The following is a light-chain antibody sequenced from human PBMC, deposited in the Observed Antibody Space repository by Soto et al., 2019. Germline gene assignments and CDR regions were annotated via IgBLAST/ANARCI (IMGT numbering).Light chain of an antibody. CDR1: QSVSSY. Sequence: EIVLTQSPATLSLSPGERATLSCMASQSVSSYLAWYQQKPGQAPRLLIYDASNRATGIPARFSGSGSGTDFTLTISSLEPEDFAVYYCQQRSNWPGLTFGGGTKVEIK. CDR2: DAS. J-gene: IGKJ4*01. V-gene: IGKV3-11*01. CDR3: QQRSNWPGLT.